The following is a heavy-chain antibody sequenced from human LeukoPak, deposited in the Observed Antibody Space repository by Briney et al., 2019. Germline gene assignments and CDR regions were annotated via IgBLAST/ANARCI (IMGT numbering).Heavy chain of an antibody. CDR2: IKQDGSEK. CDR3: ARDRASYSSSWYGGGFDY. CDR1: GFTFSISW. V-gene: IGHV3-7*01. J-gene: IGHJ4*02. Sequence: GGSLRLSCAASGFTFSISWMSWVRQAPGKGLEWVANIKQDGSEKYYVDSVKGRFTISRDNAKNSLYLQMDSLRAEDTAVYYCARDRASYSSSWYGGGFDYWGQGTLVTVSS. D-gene: IGHD6-13*01.